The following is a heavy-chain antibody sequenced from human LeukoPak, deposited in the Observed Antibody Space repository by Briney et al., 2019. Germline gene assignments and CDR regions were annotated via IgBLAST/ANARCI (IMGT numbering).Heavy chain of an antibody. CDR2: MNPNSGNT. Sequence: ASVKVSCKASGYTFTSYDINWVRQATGQGLEWMGWMNPNSGNTGYAQKFQGRVTMTRNTSISTAYMELSSLRSEDTAVYYCARGLICSSTSCYYYYGMDVWGQGTTVTVSS. CDR1: GYTFTSYD. V-gene: IGHV1-8*01. D-gene: IGHD2-2*01. J-gene: IGHJ6*02. CDR3: ARGLICSSTSCYYYYGMDV.